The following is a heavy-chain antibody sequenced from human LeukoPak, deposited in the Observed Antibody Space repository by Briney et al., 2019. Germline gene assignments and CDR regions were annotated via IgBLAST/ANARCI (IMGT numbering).Heavy chain of an antibody. V-gene: IGHV1-69*04. D-gene: IGHD6-19*01. Sequence: ASVKVSCKASGGTFSSYAISWVRQAPGQGLEWMGRIIPILGIANYAQKFQGRVTITADESTSTAYMELSSLRSEDTAVYYCARSKYSSGWYAFYYYGMDVWGQGTTVTVSS. J-gene: IGHJ6*02. CDR3: ARSKYSSGWYAFYYYGMDV. CDR2: IIPILGIA. CDR1: GGTFSSYA.